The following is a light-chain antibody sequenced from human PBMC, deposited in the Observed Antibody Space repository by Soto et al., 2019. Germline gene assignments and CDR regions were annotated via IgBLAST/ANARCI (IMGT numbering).Light chain of an antibody. J-gene: IGKJ1*01. Sequence: DIQMTQSPSTLSASVGDRVTITCRASQSIISRLAWYQQKPGKAPNLLIYKASSLESGVPSRFSGSGSGKDFTLNISSLQHDDSATYYGQQYNSYWTFGQGTKVEIK. V-gene: IGKV1-5*03. CDR2: KAS. CDR3: QQYNSYWT. CDR1: QSIISR.